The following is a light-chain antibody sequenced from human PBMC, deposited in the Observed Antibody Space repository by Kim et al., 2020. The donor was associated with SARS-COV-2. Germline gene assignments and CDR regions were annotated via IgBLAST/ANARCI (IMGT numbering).Light chain of an antibody. Sequence: EIVLTQSPSTLSLSPGDRATLSCRSSQSVGSSYLAWYQQRRGQAPRLLIYGASSRATGVPDRFSASGSGTDFTLTISRLEPEDFAVYYCQHYGVSPYTFGPGTKLEI. V-gene: IGKV3-20*01. J-gene: IGKJ2*01. CDR3: QHYGVSPYT. CDR2: GAS. CDR1: QSVGSSY.